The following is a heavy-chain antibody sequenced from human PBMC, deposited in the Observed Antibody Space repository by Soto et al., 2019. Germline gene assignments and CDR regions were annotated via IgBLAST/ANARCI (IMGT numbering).Heavy chain of an antibody. J-gene: IGHJ3*02. D-gene: IGHD3-10*01. CDR3: ARRQSIMIRGANAFDI. Sequence: QITLKESGPTLVQPTQTLTLTCSFSGFSLITTGAGVGWIRQPPGRAPEWLALIYWDGEKRYSPALKSRLTITKDSSKNQVVLTMANMDPVDTVTYYFARRQSIMIRGANAFDIWGQGTFLSVSS. CDR1: GFSLITTGAG. CDR2: IYWDGEK. V-gene: IGHV2-5*02.